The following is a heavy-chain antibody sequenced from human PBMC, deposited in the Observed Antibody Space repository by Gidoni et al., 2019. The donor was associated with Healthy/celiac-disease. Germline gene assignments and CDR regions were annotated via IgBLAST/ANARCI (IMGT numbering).Heavy chain of an antibody. Sequence: QVQLVESGGGLVPPGRSLRLSCAASGFTFSSYAMHWVRQAPGKGLEWVAVISYDGSNKYYADSVKGRFTISRDNSKNTLYLQMNSLRAEDTAVYYCARDPYNYGMDVWGQGTTVTVSS. CDR1: GFTFSSYA. CDR3: ARDPYNYGMDV. J-gene: IGHJ6*02. V-gene: IGHV3-30*04. CDR2: ISYDGSNK.